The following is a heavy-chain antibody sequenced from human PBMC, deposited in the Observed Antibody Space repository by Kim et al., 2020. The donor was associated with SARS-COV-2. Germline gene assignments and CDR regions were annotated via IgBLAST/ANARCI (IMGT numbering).Heavy chain of an antibody. CDR2: ISSSSSTI. D-gene: IGHD4-17*01. V-gene: IGHV3-48*02. Sequence: GGSLRLSCAASGFTFSSYSMNWVRQAPGKGLEWVSYISSSSSTIYYADSMKGRFTISRDNAKNSLYLQMNSLRDEDTAVYYCARESLGDYGDAFDIWGQGTMVTVSS. J-gene: IGHJ3*02. CDR1: GFTFSSYS. CDR3: ARESLGDYGDAFDI.